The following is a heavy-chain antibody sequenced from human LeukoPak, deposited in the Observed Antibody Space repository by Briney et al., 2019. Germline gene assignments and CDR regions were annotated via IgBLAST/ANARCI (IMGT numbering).Heavy chain of an antibody. J-gene: IGHJ3*02. CDR3: AREWADGACDI. CDR2: IYYSGST. CDR1: GGSISSYY. Sequence: PSETLSLTCTVSGGSISSYYWSWIRQPPGKGLEWIGYIYYSGSTNYNPSLKSRVTISVDTSKNQFSLKLSSVTAADTAVYYCAREWADGACDIWGQGTMVTVSS. V-gene: IGHV4-59*12.